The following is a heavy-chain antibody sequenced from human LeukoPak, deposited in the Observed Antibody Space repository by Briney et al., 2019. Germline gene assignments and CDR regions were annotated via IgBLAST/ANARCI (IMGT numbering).Heavy chain of an antibody. CDR2: ISNGKT. CDR3: VREAGYCAPVCVKTNWFDP. J-gene: IGHJ5*02. D-gene: IGHD2-15*01. Sequence: GGSLRLSCAASGFPFSSHAMSWVRQPPGKGLEWIAAISNGKTYYADSVRGRFAISRDDSTNTVYLHMNSLRDEDTALYHCVREAGYCAPVCVKTNWFDPWGQGTLVTVSS. V-gene: IGHV3-23*01. CDR1: GFPFSSHA.